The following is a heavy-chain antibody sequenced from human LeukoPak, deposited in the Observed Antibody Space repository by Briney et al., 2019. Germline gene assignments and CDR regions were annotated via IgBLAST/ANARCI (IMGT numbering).Heavy chain of an antibody. V-gene: IGHV1-2*02. CDR3: ARDLAMYSPDLDY. CDR1: GYTFTGYY. Sequence: ASVKVSCKSSGYTFTGYYMHWVRQAPGQGLEWMGWINPNGGGTNYAQNFQGRVTMTRDTSISTAYMEVSRLRSDDTAVFYCARDLAMYSPDLDYWGQGTLVTVSS. D-gene: IGHD1-26*01. CDR2: INPNGGGT. J-gene: IGHJ4*02.